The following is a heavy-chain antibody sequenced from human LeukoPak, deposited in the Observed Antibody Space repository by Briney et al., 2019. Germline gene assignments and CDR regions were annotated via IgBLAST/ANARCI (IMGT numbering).Heavy chain of an antibody. V-gene: IGHV1-2*02. Sequence: ASVKVSCKASRYTFTEHYIYWLRQAPGQGLEWVGRINCNSGDATPAQKFQGRVTMTRDTSVSTAYMDLSSVTADDTAVYFCARSAGHCSSGVCFTDYYMDVWGRGTMVTVSS. CDR2: INCNSGDA. CDR1: RYTFTEHY. J-gene: IGHJ6*03. D-gene: IGHD2-8*01. CDR3: ARSAGHCSSGVCFTDYYMDV.